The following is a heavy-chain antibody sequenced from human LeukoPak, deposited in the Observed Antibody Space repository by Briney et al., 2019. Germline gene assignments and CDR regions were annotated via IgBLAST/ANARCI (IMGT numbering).Heavy chain of an antibody. CDR3: ARPITKYTAVVWDY. J-gene: IGHJ4*02. V-gene: IGHV1-2*02. CDR2: INPYSGAT. CDR1: GYTFTSYD. Sequence: ASVKVSCKASGYTFTSYDINWVRQAPGQGLEWMGWINPYSGATNYVQKFQGRVLMTRDTSIGTAYMELSSLRSDDTAIYYCARPITKYTAVVWDYWGQGTLVTVSS. D-gene: IGHD5-18*01.